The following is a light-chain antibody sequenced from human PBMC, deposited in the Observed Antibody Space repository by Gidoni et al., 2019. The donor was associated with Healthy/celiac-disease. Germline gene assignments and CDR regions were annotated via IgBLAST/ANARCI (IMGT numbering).Light chain of an antibody. CDR1: QSISSY. J-gene: IGKJ4*01. CDR2: AAS. V-gene: IGKV1-39*01. CDR3: QPSYSTPLT. Sequence: DIQMTKSPSSLSASVGDSVTITCRASQSISSYLNWYQQKPGKAPKLLIYAASSLQSGVPSRFSGSGSGTDFTLTISSLQPQDFATYYCQPSYSTPLTFGGGTKVEIK.